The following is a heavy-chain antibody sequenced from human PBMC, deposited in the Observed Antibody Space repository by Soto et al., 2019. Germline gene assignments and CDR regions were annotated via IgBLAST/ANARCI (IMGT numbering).Heavy chain of an antibody. D-gene: IGHD6-6*01. CDR1: GFSLSTSGVD. V-gene: IGHV2-5*02. CDR2: IYWDDDK. J-gene: IGHJ4*02. CDR3: AHRRPYSNSPEYFFDY. Sequence: QITLKESGPTLVKPTQTLTLTCTFSGFSLSTSGVDVGWIRQPPRKALEWLALIYWDDDKRYSPSLKSRLTITKDTSKNQVVLTMTNMDPLDTATYYCAHRRPYSNSPEYFFDYWGQGTLVTVSS.